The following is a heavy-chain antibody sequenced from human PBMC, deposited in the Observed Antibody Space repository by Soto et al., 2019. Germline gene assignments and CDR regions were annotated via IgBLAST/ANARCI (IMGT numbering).Heavy chain of an antibody. Sequence: EVQLLESGGGLVQPGGSLRLSCAASGFTFGNYAMNWVRQAPGKGLQWVSGISNSGGSTYYADSVKGLFTISRDNSNNTLYLQLNSVRAEDTALYYCAKNRHWNYGAPREFDSWGQGTLVTVSS. V-gene: IGHV3-23*01. CDR2: ISNSGGST. CDR3: AKNRHWNYGAPREFDS. J-gene: IGHJ4*02. CDR1: GFTFGNYA. D-gene: IGHD1-7*01.